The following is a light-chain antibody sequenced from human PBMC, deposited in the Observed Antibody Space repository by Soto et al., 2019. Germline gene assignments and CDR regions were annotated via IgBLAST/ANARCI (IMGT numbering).Light chain of an antibody. CDR3: QQYNNWPWT. V-gene: IGKV3-15*01. Sequence: IVRPQSPAPLSVSAWGRATLSWRACQSISDTLAWYQQKPGQAPRLLIYSASRGATGFPARVSGNGAGTDFTLTISSLQSEDFAVDDCQQYNNWPWTVGQGTKVDIK. CDR1: QSISDT. J-gene: IGKJ1*01. CDR2: SAS.